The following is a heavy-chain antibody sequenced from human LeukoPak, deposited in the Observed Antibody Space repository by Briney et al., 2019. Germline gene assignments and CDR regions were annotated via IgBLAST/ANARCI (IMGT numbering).Heavy chain of an antibody. D-gene: IGHD1-14*01. CDR2: IRYDGNDK. Sequence: GGSLRLSCEASGFTFTSYGMHWVRRAPGKGLEWVAFIRYDGNDKYYADSVKGRFTVSRDNSKNTLYLQMDSLRAEDTAVYYCAKDPGLFPWGQGTLVTVSS. J-gene: IGHJ5*02. CDR3: AKDPGLFP. CDR1: GFTFTSYG. V-gene: IGHV3-30*02.